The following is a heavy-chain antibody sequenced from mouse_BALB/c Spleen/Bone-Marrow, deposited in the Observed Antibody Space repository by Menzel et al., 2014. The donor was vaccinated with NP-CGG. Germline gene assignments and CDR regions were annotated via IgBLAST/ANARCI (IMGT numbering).Heavy chain of an antibody. Sequence: EVQGVESGGGLAQPGGSMKLSCVASGFTFSNYRMNWVRQSPEKGLEWVAEIRLKSNNYATHYAESVKGRFTISRDDSKSSVYLQMDNLRAEDTGIYYCTRSLRLFDYWGQGTTLTVSS. D-gene: IGHD1-1*01. CDR2: IRLKSNNYAT. V-gene: IGHV6-6*02. CDR3: TRSLRLFDY. J-gene: IGHJ2*01. CDR1: GFTFSNYR.